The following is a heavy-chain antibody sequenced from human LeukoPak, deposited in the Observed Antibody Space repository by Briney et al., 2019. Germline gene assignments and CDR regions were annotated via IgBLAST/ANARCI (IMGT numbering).Heavy chain of an antibody. D-gene: IGHD6-6*01. V-gene: IGHV4-59*01. CDR3: ARALQRYSSSSPWFDP. CDR1: GGSISSYY. J-gene: IGHJ5*02. Sequence: SETLSLTCTVSGGSISSYYWSWIRQPPGKGLEWIGYIYYSGSTNYNPSLKSRVTISVDTSKNQFSLKLSSVTAADTAVYYYARALQRYSSSSPWFDPWGQGTLVTVSS. CDR2: IYYSGST.